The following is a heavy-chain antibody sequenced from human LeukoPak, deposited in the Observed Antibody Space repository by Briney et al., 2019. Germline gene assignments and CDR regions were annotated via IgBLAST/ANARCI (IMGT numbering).Heavy chain of an antibody. D-gene: IGHD5-24*01. CDR1: GFIYSNYV. Sequence: PGGSLRLSCGASGFIYSNYVMSWVRQAPGKGLEWVSGISGSGGSTYYADSVKGRFTISRDNSKNTLYLQMSSLRVEDTAVYYCARTRWLQFYFDYWGQGTLVTVSS. V-gene: IGHV3-23*01. CDR2: ISGSGGST. CDR3: ARTRWLQFYFDY. J-gene: IGHJ4*02.